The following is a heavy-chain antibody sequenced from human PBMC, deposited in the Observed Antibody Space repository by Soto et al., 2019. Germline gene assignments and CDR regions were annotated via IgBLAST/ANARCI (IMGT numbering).Heavy chain of an antibody. J-gene: IGHJ6*03. Sequence: ASVKVSCKASGYTFTSYAMHWVRQAPGQRLEWMGWINAYNGNTNYAQKLQGRVTMTTDTSTSTAYMELRSLRSDDTAVYYCARDGSGITMVRGVINTYYYYYMDVWGKGTTVTVSS. V-gene: IGHV1-18*01. D-gene: IGHD3-10*01. CDR1: GYTFTSYA. CDR2: INAYNGNT. CDR3: ARDGSGITMVRGVINTYYYYYMDV.